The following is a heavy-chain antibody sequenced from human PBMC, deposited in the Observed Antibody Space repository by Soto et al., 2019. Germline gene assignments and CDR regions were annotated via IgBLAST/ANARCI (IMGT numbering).Heavy chain of an antibody. J-gene: IGHJ6*02. CDR3: ARDIMVVVTASNGMDV. V-gene: IGHV1-69*08. CDR1: GGTFSSYT. CDR2: IIPILGIA. Sequence: QVQLVQSGAEVKKPGSSVKVSCKASGGTFSSYTISWVRQAPGQGLGWMGRIIPILGIANYEQKVQGRVTITADKSTSTAYMELSSLRSEDTAVYYCARDIMVVVTASNGMDVWGQGTTVTVSS. D-gene: IGHD2-21*02.